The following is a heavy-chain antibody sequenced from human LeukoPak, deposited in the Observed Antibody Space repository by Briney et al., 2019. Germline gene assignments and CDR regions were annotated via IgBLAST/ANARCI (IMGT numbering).Heavy chain of an antibody. D-gene: IGHD3-10*01. CDR1: GGSISSGGHY. J-gene: IGHJ4*02. V-gene: IGHV4-31*03. CDR3: ARTNYCSGSYYNI. CDR2: IYYSGST. Sequence: SETLSLTCTVSGGSISSGGHYWSWIRQHRGKGLDWIGYIYYSGSTYYNPSLKSRVYISVETTKNQFSRKLNSVTAADTALYYCARTNYCSGSYYNIWGQGTLVSVSS.